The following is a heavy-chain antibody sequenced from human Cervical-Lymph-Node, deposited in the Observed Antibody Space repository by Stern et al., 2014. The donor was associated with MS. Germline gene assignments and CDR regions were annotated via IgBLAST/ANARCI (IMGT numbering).Heavy chain of an antibody. D-gene: IGHD1-26*01. CDR3: AREKAGSYDAFDI. CDR2: IIPVFGTT. V-gene: IGHV1-69*01. Sequence: MQLVESGAEVKKPGSSVKVSCKASGGTFSSYGISWVRQAPGQGLQWMGRIIPVFGTTNYAQKFQGRVTLTADESTSTAYMELSSLRSEDTAMYYCAREKAGSYDAFDIWGQGTMVTVSS. CDR1: GGTFSSYG. J-gene: IGHJ3*02.